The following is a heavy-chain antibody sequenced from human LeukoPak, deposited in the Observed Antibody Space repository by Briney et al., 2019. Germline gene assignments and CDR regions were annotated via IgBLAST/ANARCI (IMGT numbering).Heavy chain of an antibody. Sequence: PGGSLRLSCAASGFTFSSYEMNWVRQAPGKGLEWVSYISSSGSTIYYADSVKGRFTISRDNAKNSLYLQMNSLRAEDTAVYCCARDRSYYYDSSGYFTPYYFDYWGQGTLVTVSS. V-gene: IGHV3-48*03. D-gene: IGHD3-22*01. J-gene: IGHJ4*02. CDR1: GFTFSSYE. CDR2: ISSSGSTI. CDR3: ARDRSYYYDSSGYFTPYYFDY.